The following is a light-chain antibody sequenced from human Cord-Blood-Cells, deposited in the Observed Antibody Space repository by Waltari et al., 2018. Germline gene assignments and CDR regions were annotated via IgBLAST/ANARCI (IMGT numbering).Light chain of an antibody. J-gene: IGKJ3*01. Sequence: DIQMTQSPSSVSASVGDRVTITCRSSQGISSWLAWYQQKPGKAPKLLIYAASSLQSGVQARFSGSVSGTDFTRTVSSLQPEDFAAYYCQQANSCPFTFGPGTKVDIK. V-gene: IGKV1-12*01. CDR3: QQANSCPFT. CDR2: AAS. CDR1: QGISSW.